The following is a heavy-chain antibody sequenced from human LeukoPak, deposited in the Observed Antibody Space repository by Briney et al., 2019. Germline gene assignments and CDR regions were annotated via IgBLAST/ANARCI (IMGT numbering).Heavy chain of an antibody. J-gene: IGHJ4*02. CDR1: GFTLSSYS. V-gene: IGHV3-21*01. CDR2: ISSSSSYI. CDR3: ARAAYSGSYNVH. Sequence: GGSLRLSCAASGFTLSSYSMNWVRQAPGKGLEWVSSISSSSSYIYYADSVKGRFTISRDNAKNSLYLQMNSLRAEDTGVYYCARAAYSGSYNVHWGQGTLVTVSS. D-gene: IGHD1-26*01.